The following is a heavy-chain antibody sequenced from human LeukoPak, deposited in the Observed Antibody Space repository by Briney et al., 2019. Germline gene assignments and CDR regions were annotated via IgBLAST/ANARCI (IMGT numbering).Heavy chain of an antibody. V-gene: IGHV4-39*01. CDR3: ARHHHHWNWGE. J-gene: IGHJ4*02. CDR1: GGSVSSGSYY. D-gene: IGHD7-27*01. CDR2: INHGGDI. Sequence: PSETLSLTCTVSGGSVSSGSYYWGWIRQPPGKGLEWIGSINHGGDIYYNPSLKSRVTISVDTSKNQFSLKLNSVTAADTAVYYCARHHHHWNWGEWGQGTLVTVSS.